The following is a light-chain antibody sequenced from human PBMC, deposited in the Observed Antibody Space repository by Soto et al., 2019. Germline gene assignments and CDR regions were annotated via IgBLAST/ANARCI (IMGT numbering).Light chain of an antibody. Sequence: QSVLTQPPSASGTPGHRVTISCSGSSSNIGSKTVNWYQQLPGTAPKLLIYTNDRRPSGVPDRFSASKSGTSASLAISGLQSEDEADYFCAAWDDSLNVLFGGGTKLTVL. CDR1: SSNIGSKT. CDR3: AAWDDSLNVL. CDR2: TND. J-gene: IGLJ2*01. V-gene: IGLV1-44*01.